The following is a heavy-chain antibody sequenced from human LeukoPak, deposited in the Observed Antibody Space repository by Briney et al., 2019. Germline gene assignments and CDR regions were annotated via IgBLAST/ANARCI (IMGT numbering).Heavy chain of an antibody. J-gene: IGHJ3*02. CDR2: IIPIFGIA. Sequence: SVKVSCEASGGTFSSYAISWVRQAPGQGLEWMGRIIPIFGIANYAQKFQGRVTITADKSTSTAYMELSSLRSEDTAVYYCARGTAGDAFDIWGQGTMVTVSS. V-gene: IGHV1-69*04. D-gene: IGHD6-13*01. CDR1: GGTFSSYA. CDR3: ARGTAGDAFDI.